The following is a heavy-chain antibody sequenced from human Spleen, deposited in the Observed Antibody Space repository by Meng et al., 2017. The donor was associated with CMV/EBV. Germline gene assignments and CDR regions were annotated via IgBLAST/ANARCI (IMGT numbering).Heavy chain of an antibody. CDR2: IYTSGST. CDR1: GDSISSYY. Sequence: QAHLQSSGPGLVKPSQPLSLTCTVSGDSISSYYWSWIRQPAGKGLEWIGRIYTSGSTNYNPSLKSRVTMSVDASKNQFSLKLSSVTAADTAVYYCARDGQPIAAAGRGEDYFDYWGQGTLVTVSS. J-gene: IGHJ4*02. D-gene: IGHD6-13*01. CDR3: ARDGQPIAAAGRGEDYFDY. V-gene: IGHV4-4*07.